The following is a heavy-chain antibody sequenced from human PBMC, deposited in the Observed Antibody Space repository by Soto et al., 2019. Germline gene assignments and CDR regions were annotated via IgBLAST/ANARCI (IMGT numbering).Heavy chain of an antibody. CDR2: IHPGDSDT. J-gene: IGHJ6*02. V-gene: IGHV5-51*01. CDR3: VLAYGGSYYYYYGMAV. CDR1: GFSFSRYT. D-gene: IGHD4-17*01. Sequence: GESLKISCVGFGFSFSRYTVGWVRQVPGKGLEWMGVIHPGDSDTRYSPSFQGQVTISADKSISTAYLQWSSLKASAPAMYYYVLAYGGSYYYYYGMAVWGQGTTVTVSS.